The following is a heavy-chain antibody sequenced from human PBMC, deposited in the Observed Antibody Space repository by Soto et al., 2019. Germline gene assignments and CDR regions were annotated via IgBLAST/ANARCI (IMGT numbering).Heavy chain of an antibody. D-gene: IGHD6-13*01. V-gene: IGHV1-69*12. J-gene: IGHJ5*02. CDR3: ARDGSASSSWYGWFDP. CDR2: IIPIFGTA. Sequence: QVQLVQSGAEVKEPGSSVKVSCKASGGIFSSYAISWVRQAPGQGLEWMGGIIPIFGTANYAQKFQGRVTITADESTSTAYMELSSLRSEDTAVYYCARDGSASSSWYGWFDPWGQGTLVTVSS. CDR1: GGIFSSYA.